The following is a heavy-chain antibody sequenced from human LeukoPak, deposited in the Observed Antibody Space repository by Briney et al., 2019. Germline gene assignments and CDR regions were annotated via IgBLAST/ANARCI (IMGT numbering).Heavy chain of an antibody. J-gene: IGHJ4*02. Sequence: GESLKISCKGSGYSFTSYWIGWVRQMPGKGLEWMGIIYPGDSDTRNSPSFQGQVTISADKSISTAYLQWSSLKASDTAMYYCARSPAYYYDSSGYYYYWGQGTLVTVSS. D-gene: IGHD3-22*01. CDR3: ARSPAYYYDSSGYYYY. CDR2: IYPGDSDT. CDR1: GYSFTSYW. V-gene: IGHV5-51*01.